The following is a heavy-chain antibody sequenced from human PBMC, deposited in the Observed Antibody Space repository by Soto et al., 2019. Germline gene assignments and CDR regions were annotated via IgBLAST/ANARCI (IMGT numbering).Heavy chain of an antibody. CDR2: ISSSGSTI. Sequence: GGSLRLSCAASGFTFSSYEMNWVRQAPGKGLEWVSYISSSGSTIYYADSVKGRFTISRDNAKNSLYLQMNSLRAEDTAVYYCARVGGTTINFDYWGQGTLVTVSS. CDR1: GFTFSSYE. D-gene: IGHD1-7*01. J-gene: IGHJ4*02. V-gene: IGHV3-48*03. CDR3: ARVGGTTINFDY.